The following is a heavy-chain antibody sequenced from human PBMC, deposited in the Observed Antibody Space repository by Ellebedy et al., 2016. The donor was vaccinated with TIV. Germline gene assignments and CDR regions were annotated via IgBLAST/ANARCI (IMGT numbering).Heavy chain of an antibody. V-gene: IGHV4-4*02. J-gene: IGHJ4*02. D-gene: IGHD2-15*01. CDR2: IYHSGST. CDR1: GGSISSSNW. CDR3: ARDRLGYCSGGSCLYYFDY. Sequence: SETLSLXXAVSGGSISSSNWWSWVRQPPGKGLEWIGEIYHSGSTNYNPSLKSRVTISVDTSKNQFSLKLSSVTAEDTAVYYCARDRLGYCSGGSCLYYFDYWGQGTLVTVSS.